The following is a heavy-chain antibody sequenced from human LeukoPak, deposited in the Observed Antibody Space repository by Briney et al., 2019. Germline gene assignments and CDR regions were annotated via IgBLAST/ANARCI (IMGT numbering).Heavy chain of an antibody. J-gene: IGHJ4*02. Sequence: SETLSLTCTVSGYSISSGYYWGWIRQPPGKGLEWIGSIYHSGSTYYNPSLKSRVTISVDTSKNQFSLKLSSVTAADTAVYYCARERVAAAALDYWGQGTLVTVSS. D-gene: IGHD6-13*01. CDR2: IYHSGST. CDR3: ARERVAAAALDY. CDR1: GYSISSGYY. V-gene: IGHV4-38-2*02.